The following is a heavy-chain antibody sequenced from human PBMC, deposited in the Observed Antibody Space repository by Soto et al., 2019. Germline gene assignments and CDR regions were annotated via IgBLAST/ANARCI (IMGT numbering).Heavy chain of an antibody. D-gene: IGHD1-26*01. CDR3: ARGVGSSPPRY. CDR2: IYDSGSP. J-gene: IGHJ4*02. CDR1: GGSISVYY. V-gene: IGHV4-59*01. Sequence: QVQLQESGPGQVKPSETLSLTCTIAGGSISVYYWSGIRQPPEQALEWIGYIYDSGSPYYNPSLRSRVIISADTSKNQIPLKLTSATAADTAVYYCARGVGSSPPRYWGRGTLVTVSS.